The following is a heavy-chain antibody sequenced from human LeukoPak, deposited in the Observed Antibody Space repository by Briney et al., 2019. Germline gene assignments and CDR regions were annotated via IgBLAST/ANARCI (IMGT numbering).Heavy chain of an antibody. CDR3: ARDRGYSYGNQYGMDV. CDR1: GFTFSSYR. D-gene: IGHD5-18*01. CDR2: ISRSSSYI. Sequence: GGSLRLSCAASGFTFSSYRMNWVRQAAGKGLEWVSCISRSSSYIYYADSVKGRFTISRDNAKESLYLQMNSLRAEDTAVYYCARDRGYSYGNQYGMDVWGQGTTVTVSS. V-gene: IGHV3-21*01. J-gene: IGHJ6*02.